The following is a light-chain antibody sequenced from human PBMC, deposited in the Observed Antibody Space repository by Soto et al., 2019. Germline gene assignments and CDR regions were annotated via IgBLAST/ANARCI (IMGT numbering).Light chain of an antibody. CDR1: KLGDKY. CDR2: QDS. V-gene: IGLV3-1*01. Sequence: HELTQPPSVSVSPGQTASITCSGDKLGDKYACWYQQKPGQSPVLVIYQDSKRPSGIPERFSGSNSGNTATLTISGTQAMDEADYYCQAWDSSTVVFGGGTKVTVL. CDR3: QAWDSSTVV. J-gene: IGLJ2*01.